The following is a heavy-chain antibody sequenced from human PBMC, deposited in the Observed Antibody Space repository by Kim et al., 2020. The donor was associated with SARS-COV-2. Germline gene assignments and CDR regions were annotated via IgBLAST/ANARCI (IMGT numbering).Heavy chain of an antibody. CDR2: IWYDGSNK. V-gene: IGHV3-33*01. Sequence: GRSLRLSCAASGFTFSSYGMHWVRQAPGKGLEWVAVIWYDGSNKYYADSVKGRFTISRDNSKNTLYLQMNSLRAEDTAVYYCARDFRVSEYSSSWYYYYYGMDVWGQGTTVTVSS. D-gene: IGHD6-13*01. CDR3: ARDFRVSEYSSSWYYYYYGMDV. CDR1: GFTFSSYG. J-gene: IGHJ6*02.